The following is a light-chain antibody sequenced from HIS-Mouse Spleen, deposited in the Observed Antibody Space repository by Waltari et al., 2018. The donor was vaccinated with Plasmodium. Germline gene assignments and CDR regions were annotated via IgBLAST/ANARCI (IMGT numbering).Light chain of an antibody. CDR2: GAS. Sequence: EIVMTQSPATLSVSPGESATLPCRASQSVSSNLAWYQQKPGQVPRLLIYGASTRATGIPARFSGSGSGTEFTLTISSLQSEDFAVYYCQQYNNWSFTFGPGTKVDIK. CDR1: QSVSSN. CDR3: QQYNNWSFT. J-gene: IGKJ3*01. V-gene: IGKV3-15*01.